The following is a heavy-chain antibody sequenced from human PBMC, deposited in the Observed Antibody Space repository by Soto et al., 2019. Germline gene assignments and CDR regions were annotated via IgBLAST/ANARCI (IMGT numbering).Heavy chain of an antibody. Sequence: PGGSLRLSCAASGFTFSSYSMNWVRRAPGKGLEWVSSISSSSSYIYYADSVKGRFTISRDNAKNSLYLQMSSLRAEDTAVYYCARDLRVSGYYYYGMDVWGQGTKVTVSS. CDR2: ISSSSSYI. CDR3: ARDLRVSGYYYYGMDV. CDR1: GFTFSSYS. D-gene: IGHD3-10*01. V-gene: IGHV3-21*01. J-gene: IGHJ6*02.